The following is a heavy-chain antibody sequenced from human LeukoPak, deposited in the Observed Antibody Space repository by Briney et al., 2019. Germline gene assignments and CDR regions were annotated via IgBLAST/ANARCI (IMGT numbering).Heavy chain of an antibody. CDR2: IYYSGST. Sequence: SETLSLTCAVSGYSISSGYYWGWIRQPTGKGLEWIGYIYYSGSTNYNPSLKSRVTISVDTSKNQFSLKLSSVTAADTAVYYCARETTYYYDSSGYYYGRYFDYWGQGTLVTVSS. CDR3: ARETTYYYDSSGYYYGRYFDY. J-gene: IGHJ4*02. CDR1: GYSISSGYY. D-gene: IGHD3-22*01. V-gene: IGHV4-61*01.